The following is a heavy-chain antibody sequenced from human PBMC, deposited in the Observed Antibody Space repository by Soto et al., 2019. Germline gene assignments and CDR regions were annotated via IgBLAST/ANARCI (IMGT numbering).Heavy chain of an antibody. CDR1: GYTFTSYA. Sequence: ASVKVSCKASGYTFTSYAMHWVRQAPGQRLEWMGWINAGNGNTKYSQKFQGRVTITRDTSASTAYMELSRLRSDDTAVYYCARSYCAGDCTNNAFDIWGQGTMVTVSS. CDR2: INAGNGNT. CDR3: ARSYCAGDCTNNAFDI. J-gene: IGHJ3*02. D-gene: IGHD2-21*02. V-gene: IGHV1-3*01.